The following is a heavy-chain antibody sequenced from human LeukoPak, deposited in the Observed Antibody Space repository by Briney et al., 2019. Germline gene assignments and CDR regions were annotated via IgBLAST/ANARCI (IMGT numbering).Heavy chain of an antibody. V-gene: IGHV1-8*01. J-gene: IGHJ1*01. CDR3: ATSYGGIHAEYFQH. Sequence: GASVKVSCKASGYTFTSYDINWVRQATGQGLEWMGWMNPNSGNTGYAQKFQGRVTMTRNTSISTAYMERSSLRSEDTAVYYCATSYGGIHAEYFQHWGQGTLVTVSS. CDR1: GYTFTSYD. CDR2: MNPNSGNT. D-gene: IGHD4-23*01.